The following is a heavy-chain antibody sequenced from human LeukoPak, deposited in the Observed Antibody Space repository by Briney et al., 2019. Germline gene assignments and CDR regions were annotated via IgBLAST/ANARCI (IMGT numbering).Heavy chain of an antibody. CDR1: GGSISSSSYY. CDR2: IYHTGST. J-gene: IGHJ4*02. Sequence: SETLSLTCTVSGGSISSSSYYWGWIRQPPGKGLEWIGSIYHTGSTYYNPSLKSRVTISVDTSKNQFSLKLNSVTAADTAVYYCARDLVGWGQGTLVTVSS. D-gene: IGHD6-6*01. CDR3: ARDLVG. V-gene: IGHV4-39*07.